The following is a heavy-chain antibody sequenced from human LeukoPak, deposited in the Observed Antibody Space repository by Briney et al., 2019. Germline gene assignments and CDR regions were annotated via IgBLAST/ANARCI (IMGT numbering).Heavy chain of an antibody. J-gene: IGHJ1*01. Sequence: GGSLRLSCVASEFTFDDYAMHLVRQAPGKGLEWVSGISWKSESTGYADSVKGRFTISRDNTKNSLYLQMNSLRAEDTAFYYCANSLTVTTGDFQHWGQGTLVTVSS. V-gene: IGHV3-9*01. CDR2: ISWKSEST. CDR3: ANSLTVTTGDFQH. CDR1: EFTFDDYA. D-gene: IGHD4-4*01.